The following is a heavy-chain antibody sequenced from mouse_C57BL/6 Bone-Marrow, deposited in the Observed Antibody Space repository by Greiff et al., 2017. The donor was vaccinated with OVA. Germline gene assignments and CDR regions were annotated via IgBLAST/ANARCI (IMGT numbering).Heavy chain of an antibody. Sequence: QVQLQQPGAELVKPGASVKMSCKASGYTFTSYWITWVKQRPGQGLEWIGDIYPGSGSTNYNEKFKSKATLTVDKSSSTAYMELRSLTSEDSAVYFCAYPWGDYWGQGTTLTVSS. CDR2: IYPGSGST. D-gene: IGHD4-1*01. J-gene: IGHJ2*01. CDR1: GYTFTSYW. CDR3: AYPWGDY. V-gene: IGHV1-55*01.